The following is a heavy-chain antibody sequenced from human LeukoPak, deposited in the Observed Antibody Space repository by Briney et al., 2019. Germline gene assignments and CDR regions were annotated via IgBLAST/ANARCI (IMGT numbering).Heavy chain of an antibody. CDR1: GFTFSSYA. CDR2: ISGSGGST. V-gene: IGHV3-23*01. J-gene: IGHJ3*02. D-gene: IGHD1-20*01. Sequence: ASVKVSCKASGFTFSSYAMSWVRQAPGKGLEWVSAISGSGGSTYYADSGKGGFTISRDNSKNTLYLQMNSLRAEDTAVYYCAALYNWNDGDAFDIWGQGTMVTVSS. CDR3: AALYNWNDGDAFDI.